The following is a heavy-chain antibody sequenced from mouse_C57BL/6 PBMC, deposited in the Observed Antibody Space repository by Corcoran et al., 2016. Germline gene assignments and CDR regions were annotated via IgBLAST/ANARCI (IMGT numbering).Heavy chain of an antibody. CDR3: ANWYFFYAMDY. CDR2: IFPGSGST. CDR1: GYTFTDYY. D-gene: IGHD1-1*02. Sequence: QVQLQQSGPELVKPGASVKISCKASGYTFTDYYINWVKQRPGQGLEWIGWIFPGSGSTYYNEKFKGKATLTVDKSSRTAYMLLRSLTSEDSAVYFCANWYFFYAMDYWGQGTSVTVSS. J-gene: IGHJ4*01. V-gene: IGHV1-75*01.